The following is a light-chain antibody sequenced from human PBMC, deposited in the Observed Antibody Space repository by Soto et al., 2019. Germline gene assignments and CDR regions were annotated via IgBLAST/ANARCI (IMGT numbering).Light chain of an antibody. V-gene: IGLV2-11*01. Sequence: QSALTQPRSVSGSPGQSVTIPCTGTSSDVGGYNYVSWYQQHPGKAPKLMIYDVSKRPSGVPDRFSGSKSGNTASLTISGLQAEDEADYYCCSYAGSYTFVVFGGGTKLTV. CDR1: SSDVGGYNY. CDR3: CSYAGSYTFVV. CDR2: DVS. J-gene: IGLJ2*01.